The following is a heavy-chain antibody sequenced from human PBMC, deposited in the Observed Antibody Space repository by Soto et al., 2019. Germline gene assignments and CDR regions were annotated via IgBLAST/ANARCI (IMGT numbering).Heavy chain of an antibody. CDR1: GGSVSSGSYY. D-gene: IGHD2-2*01. J-gene: IGHJ5*02. Sequence: QVQLQESGPGLVKPSETLSLTCTVSGGSVSSGSYYWSWIRQPPGKGLEWIGDIYYSGSTNYHPTLKIRVTISVDTSKNQFSLKLSSVTAADTAVYYCARGYCISTSCYASRYWFDPWGQGTLVTVSS. CDR3: ARGYCISTSCYASRYWFDP. CDR2: IYYSGST. V-gene: IGHV4-61*01.